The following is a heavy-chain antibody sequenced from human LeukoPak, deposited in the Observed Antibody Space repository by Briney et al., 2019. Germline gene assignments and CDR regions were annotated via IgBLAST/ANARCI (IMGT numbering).Heavy chain of an antibody. CDR1: GGPFSGYY. D-gene: IGHD3-10*01. Sequence: PSETLSLTCAVYGGPFSGYYWSWIRQPPGRGLEWIGEINHSGNTDYNPSLKSRVTISVDTSKNQFSLKLNSVTAADTAVYYCARGDYYGSGSWDYWGQGTLVTVSS. V-gene: IGHV4-34*01. CDR2: INHSGNT. CDR3: ARGDYYGSGSWDY. J-gene: IGHJ4*02.